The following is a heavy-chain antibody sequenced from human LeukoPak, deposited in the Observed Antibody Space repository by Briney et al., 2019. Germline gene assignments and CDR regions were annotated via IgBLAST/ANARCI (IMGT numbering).Heavy chain of an antibody. Sequence: GGSLRLSYAASGFTFSSYSMNWVRQAPGKGLEWVSSISSSSSYIYYADSVKGRFTISRDNAKNSLYLQMNSLRAEDTAVYYCARGLEPDNWFDPWGQGTLVTVSS. CDR2: ISSSSSYI. CDR1: GFTFSSYS. V-gene: IGHV3-21*01. D-gene: IGHD1-1*01. J-gene: IGHJ5*02. CDR3: ARGLEPDNWFDP.